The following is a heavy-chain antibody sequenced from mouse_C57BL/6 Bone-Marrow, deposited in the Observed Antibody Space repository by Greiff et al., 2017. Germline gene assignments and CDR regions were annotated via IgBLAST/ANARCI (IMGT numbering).Heavy chain of an antibody. CDR3: ARAGGWLLLFAY. D-gene: IGHD2-3*01. J-gene: IGHJ3*01. V-gene: IGHV3-6*01. CDR1: GYSITSGYY. CDR2: ISYDGSN. Sequence: EVKLVESGPGLVKPSQSLSLTCSVTGYSITSGYYWNWIRQFPGNKLEWMGYISYDGSNNYNPSLKNRISITRDTSKNQFFLKLNSVTTEDTATYYCARAGGWLLLFAYWGQGTLVTVSA.